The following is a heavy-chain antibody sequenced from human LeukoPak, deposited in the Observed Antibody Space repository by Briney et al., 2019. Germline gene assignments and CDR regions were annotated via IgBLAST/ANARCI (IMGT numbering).Heavy chain of an antibody. CDR2: IHDSGST. Sequence: AETLSLTCTLSGVSMSGYYWTWIRHPPGKGLEWIAYIHDSGSTIYSPTLKSRVTLSLDTTKNQFSLQVRSVTTADTSIYYCARAPLPAAKFDPWGQGILVTVSS. CDR1: GVSMSGYY. CDR3: ARAPLPAAKFDP. J-gene: IGHJ5*02. D-gene: IGHD2-2*01. V-gene: IGHV4-59*01.